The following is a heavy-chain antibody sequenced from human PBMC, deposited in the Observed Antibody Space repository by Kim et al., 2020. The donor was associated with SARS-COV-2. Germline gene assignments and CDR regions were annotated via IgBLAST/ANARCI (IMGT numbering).Heavy chain of an antibody. CDR1: GYTFTNYG. CDR2: ISGYNGNT. V-gene: IGHV1-18*01. Sequence: ASVKVSCKASGYTFTNYGISWVRQAPGQGLEWMGWISGYNGNTNYAQKLQDRVTMTTDTSTSTAYMELRSLRSDDTAVYYCARVPITIDRVCIIVLFDFWGQGTLVTVAS. CDR3: ARVPITIDRVCIIVLFDF. D-gene: IGHD3-10*01. J-gene: IGHJ4*02.